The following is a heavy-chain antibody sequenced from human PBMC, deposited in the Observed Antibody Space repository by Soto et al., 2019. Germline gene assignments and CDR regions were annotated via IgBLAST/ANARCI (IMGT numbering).Heavy chain of an antibody. CDR2: IYYRSKWFH. V-gene: IGHV6-1*01. Sequence: SQTLSLTCVISGDSVSSNGACWNWIRQSPSRGLQWLGRIYYRSKWFHDYAASVESRMAINPDTSRNQFSLQRNYVTPEDTAVFYCARVHCSAGTCLDGLDFWGQGTTVTVSS. D-gene: IGHD2-15*01. CDR3: ARVHCSAGTCLDGLDF. J-gene: IGHJ6*02. CDR1: GDSVSSNGAC.